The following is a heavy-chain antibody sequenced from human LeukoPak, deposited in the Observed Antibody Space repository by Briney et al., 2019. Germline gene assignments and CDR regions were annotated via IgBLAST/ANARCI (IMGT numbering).Heavy chain of an antibody. CDR2: ISSTSAYI. Sequence: GGSLRLSCAGSGFALKSYSLTWVRQAPGKGLEWVSSISSTSAYIHYADSVKGRFTISRDNVDNVVYLEMNSLGAEDTATYYCARVAVSGPTGWFDSWGQGTLVLVSS. D-gene: IGHD2-8*02. V-gene: IGHV3-21*01. CDR1: GFALKSYS. J-gene: IGHJ5*01. CDR3: ARVAVSGPTGWFDS.